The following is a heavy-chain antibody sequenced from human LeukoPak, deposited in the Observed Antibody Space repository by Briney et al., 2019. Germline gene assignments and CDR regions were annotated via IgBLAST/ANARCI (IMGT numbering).Heavy chain of an antibody. Sequence: PGGSLRLSCAASGFTFSSYAMHWVRQAPGKGLEWVAVISYDGSNKYYADSVKGRFTISRDNSKNTLYLQMNSLRGEDTAVYYCARRSSSGWYPDYYYYYMDVWGKGTTVTISS. CDR1: GFTFSSYA. CDR3: ARRSSSGWYPDYYYYYMDV. J-gene: IGHJ6*03. V-gene: IGHV3-30*04. CDR2: ISYDGSNK. D-gene: IGHD6-19*01.